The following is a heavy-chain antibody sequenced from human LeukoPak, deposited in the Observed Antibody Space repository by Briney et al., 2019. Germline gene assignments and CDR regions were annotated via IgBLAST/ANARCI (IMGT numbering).Heavy chain of an antibody. D-gene: IGHD3-9*01. CDR3: ARDRYDILTGYSTDY. V-gene: IGHV4-38-2*02. J-gene: IGHJ4*02. Sequence: SETLSLTCAVSGYSIGSGYYWGWIRQPPGKGLEWIGSIYHSGSTYYNPSLKSRVTISVDTSKNQFSLKLSSVTAADTAVYYCARDRYDILTGYSTDYWGQGTLVTVSS. CDR1: GYSIGSGYY. CDR2: IYHSGST.